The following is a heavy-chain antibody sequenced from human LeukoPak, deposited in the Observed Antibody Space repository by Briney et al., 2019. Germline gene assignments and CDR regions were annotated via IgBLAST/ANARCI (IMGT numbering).Heavy chain of an antibody. CDR2: IKTDWSIT. Sequence: GGSLRLSRAASGFSFSVYWLHWVRQAPGQGPVWVSRIKTDWSITYYADSVKGRFTISRDNSKNTLYLQMNSLRAEDTDVYYCAKEVYGSGSYYNSIDCWGQGTLVTVSS. CDR1: GFSFSVYW. V-gene: IGHV3-74*01. D-gene: IGHD3-10*01. J-gene: IGHJ4*02. CDR3: AKEVYGSGSYYNSIDC.